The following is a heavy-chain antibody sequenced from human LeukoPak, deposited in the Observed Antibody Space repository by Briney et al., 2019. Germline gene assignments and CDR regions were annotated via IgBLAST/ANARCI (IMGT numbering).Heavy chain of an antibody. Sequence: GGSLSLSCAVSGFTFSDHFLDWVRQAPGKGLESVGRSRNKAKSYTTEYGASVKGRFTITRDDSKSTLYLQMNSLKTEDTAVYYCARVGSVAGSDYLDYWGQGTLVTVSS. CDR3: ARVGSVAGSDYLDY. V-gene: IGHV3-72*01. CDR1: GFTFSDHF. J-gene: IGHJ4*02. CDR2: SRNKAKSYTT. D-gene: IGHD6-19*01.